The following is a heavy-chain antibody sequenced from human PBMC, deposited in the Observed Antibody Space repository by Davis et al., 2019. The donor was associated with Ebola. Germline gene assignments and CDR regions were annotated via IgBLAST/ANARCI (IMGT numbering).Heavy chain of an antibody. V-gene: IGHV3-33*06. D-gene: IGHD3-22*01. CDR1: GFTFSSYG. CDR2: IWYDGSNK. J-gene: IGHJ4*02. CDR3: AKDLYYYDSSVDY. Sequence: PGGSLRLSCAASGFTFSSYGMHWVRQAPGKGLEWVAVIWYDGSNKYYADSVKGRFTISRDNSKNTLYLQMNSLRAEDTAVYYCAKDLYYYDSSVDYWGQGTLVTVSS.